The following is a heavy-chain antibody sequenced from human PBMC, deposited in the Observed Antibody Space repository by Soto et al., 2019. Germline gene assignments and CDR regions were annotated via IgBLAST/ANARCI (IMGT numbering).Heavy chain of an antibody. J-gene: IGHJ5*02. Sequence: QLQLQESGPGLVKPSETLSLTCTVSGGSISSSSYYWGWIRQPPGKGLEWIGSIYYSGSTYYNPSLKRRVTTAVDTSNHQFSLKLSSVTAADTAVYYCASPLPPSSSSWYWFDPWGQGTLVTVSS. CDR2: IYYSGST. CDR1: GGSISSSSYY. V-gene: IGHV4-39*01. CDR3: ASPLPPSSSSWYWFDP. D-gene: IGHD6-6*01.